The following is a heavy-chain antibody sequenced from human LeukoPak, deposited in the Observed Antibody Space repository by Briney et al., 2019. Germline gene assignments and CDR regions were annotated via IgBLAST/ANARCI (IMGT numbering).Heavy chain of an antibody. D-gene: IGHD2-2*01. CDR1: GGSFSGYY. J-gene: IGHJ4*02. CDR2: INHSGST. V-gene: IGHV4-34*01. CDR3: ARGLVVVPDAISIGGFDY. Sequence: SETLSLTCAVYGGSFSGYYWSWIRQPPGKGLEWIGEINHSGSTNYNPSLKSRVTISVDTSKNQFSLKLSSVTAADTAVYYCARGLVVVPDAISIGGFDYWGQGTLVTVSS.